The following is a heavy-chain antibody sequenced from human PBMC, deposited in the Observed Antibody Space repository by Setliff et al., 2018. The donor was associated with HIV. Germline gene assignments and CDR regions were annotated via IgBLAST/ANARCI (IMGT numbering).Heavy chain of an antibody. CDR1: GGSFRVCY. CDR2: MYYGGST. J-gene: IGHJ3*02. V-gene: IGHV4-59*08. D-gene: IGHD2-15*01. CDR3: AREVVVVVATTDSFDI. Sequence: SETLSLTCTVSGGSFRVCYWTWVRQPPGKGLEWIGNMYYGGSTNSNPSLKSRVTISVDTSKNQFSLKLSSVTATDTAVYYCAREVVVVVATTDSFDIWAKGQWSPSPQ.